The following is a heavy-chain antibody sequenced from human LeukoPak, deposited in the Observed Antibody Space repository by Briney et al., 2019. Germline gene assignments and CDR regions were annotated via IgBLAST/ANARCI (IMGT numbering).Heavy chain of an antibody. CDR1: GFTFSGHW. V-gene: IGHV3-74*01. D-gene: IGHD7-27*01. CDR2: INGDGSAT. J-gene: IGHJ4*02. Sequence: GGTLRLSCAASGFTFSGHWMYWLRQAPGKGLAWVSRINGDGSATNYADSMEGRFTISRDNAKNIVYLQMNSPREDDTAIYYCARDINWGQVDYWGQGTLVTVSS. CDR3: ARDINWGQVDY.